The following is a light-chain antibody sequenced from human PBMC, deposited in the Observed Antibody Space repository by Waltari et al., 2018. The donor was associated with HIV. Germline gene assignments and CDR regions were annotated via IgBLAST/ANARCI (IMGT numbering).Light chain of an antibody. CDR1: TYNLGSDYD. V-gene: IGLV1-40*01. J-gene: IGLJ2*01. CDR3: QSYDSGRGAL. Sequence: QSLLTQPPSVSGAPGQRVTISCTGATYNLGSDYDVHWYQQLPGTAPRPLIYGTKDRPSGVPSRFSASKSGTSASLTINGLQADDEADYYCQSYDSGRGALFVGGTKLTVL. CDR2: GTK.